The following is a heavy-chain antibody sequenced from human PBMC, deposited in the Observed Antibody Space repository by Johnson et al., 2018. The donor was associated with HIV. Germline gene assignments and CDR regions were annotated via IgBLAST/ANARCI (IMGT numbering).Heavy chain of an antibody. CDR2: ISGGGGST. Sequence: VQLVESGGVVVQPGGSLRLSCAASGFSFSTYAMTWVRQATGKGLEWVSTISGGGGSTYYTDSVKGRFSISRDNFKNALFLQRNNLRAEDTAIYYCARDRGGYYADSSGLDAFDIWGQGTMVTVSS. CDR1: GFSFSTYA. V-gene: IGHV3-23*04. CDR3: ARDRGGYYADSSGLDAFDI. J-gene: IGHJ3*02. D-gene: IGHD3-22*01.